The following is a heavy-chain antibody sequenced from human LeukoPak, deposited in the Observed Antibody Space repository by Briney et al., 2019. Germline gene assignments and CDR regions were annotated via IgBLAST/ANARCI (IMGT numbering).Heavy chain of an antibody. CDR1: GLTFNYFA. Sequence: GGSLRLSCAGSGLTFNYFAIHWVRQAPGKGLVWVSTMCGSGGGTYYADSVKGRFTISRDNSKNTLYLQMNSLRAEDTAVYYCAKEGGGNSRYYYYYMDVWGKGTTVTVSS. CDR3: AKEGGGNSRYYYYYMDV. D-gene: IGHD4-23*01. V-gene: IGHV3-23*01. J-gene: IGHJ6*03. CDR2: MCGSGGGT.